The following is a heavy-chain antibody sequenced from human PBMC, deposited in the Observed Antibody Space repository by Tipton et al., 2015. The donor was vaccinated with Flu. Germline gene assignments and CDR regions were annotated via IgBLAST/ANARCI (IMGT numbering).Heavy chain of an antibody. V-gene: IGHV4-39*07. CDR1: SGSIRSTNYF. J-gene: IGHJ4*02. CDR2: INHSGST. D-gene: IGHD3-10*02. Sequence: TLSLTCTVSSGSIRSTNYFCAWIRQPPGKRLEWIGEINHSGSTNYNPSLKSRVTISVDTSKNQFSLKLSSVTAADTSVYYCARLSYYDVDLKNFYFDYWGQGALVTVSS. CDR3: ARLSYYDVDLKNFYFDY.